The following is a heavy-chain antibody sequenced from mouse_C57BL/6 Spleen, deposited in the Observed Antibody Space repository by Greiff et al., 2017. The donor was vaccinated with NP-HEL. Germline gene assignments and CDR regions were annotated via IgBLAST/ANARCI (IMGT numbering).Heavy chain of an antibody. CDR3: ARDSGYLAY. Sequence: VQLQQSGPELVKPGASVKISCKASGYTFTDYYMNWVKQSHGKSLEWIGDINPNNGGTSYNQKFKGKATLTVDKSSSTAYMELRSLTSEDSAVYYCARDSGYLAYWGQGTLVTVSA. J-gene: IGHJ3*01. V-gene: IGHV1-26*01. D-gene: IGHD3-2*02. CDR2: INPNNGGT. CDR1: GYTFTDYY.